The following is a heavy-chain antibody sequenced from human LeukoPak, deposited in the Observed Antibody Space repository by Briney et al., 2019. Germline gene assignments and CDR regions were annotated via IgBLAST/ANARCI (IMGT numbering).Heavy chain of an antibody. J-gene: IGHJ4*02. D-gene: IGHD4-11*01. CDR1: GYSIRSGDY. CDR3: ARNRSLTTTPGFDH. Sequence: KPSETLSLTCAVSGYSIRSGDYWGWIRQSPGKGLEWIGSIYHSGSTHYNPSLKSLVTISVDTSKNQFSLMLSSVTAADTAVYYCARNRSLTTTPGFDHWGQGTLVTVSS. V-gene: IGHV4-38-2*01. CDR2: IYHSGST.